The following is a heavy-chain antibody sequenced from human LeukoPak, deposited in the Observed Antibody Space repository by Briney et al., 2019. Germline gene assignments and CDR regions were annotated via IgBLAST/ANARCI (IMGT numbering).Heavy chain of an antibody. D-gene: IGHD3-10*01. CDR2: IKEDGSEK. V-gene: IGHV3-7*01. J-gene: IGHJ4*02. CDR1: GFTFSEAW. Sequence: GGSLRLSCVASGFTFSEAWMSWVRQAPGKGLEWVAQIKEDGSEKYYINSVKGRFIISRDNAKTLLYLQMDSLRPQDTAVYYCARDKPAYYGSGSHFDYWGQGTLVIVSS. CDR3: ARDKPAYYGSGSHFDY.